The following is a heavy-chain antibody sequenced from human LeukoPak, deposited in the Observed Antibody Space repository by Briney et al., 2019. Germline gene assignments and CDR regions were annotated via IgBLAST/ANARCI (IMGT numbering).Heavy chain of an antibody. J-gene: IGHJ5*02. CDR1: GGTFSSYA. CDR2: IIPIFGTA. D-gene: IGHD3-10*01. CDR3: ARKGFYGSGSYYKSLFWFDP. V-gene: IGHV1-69*01. Sequence: SVKVSCKASGGTFSSYAISWVRQAPGQGLGWMGGIIPIFGTANYAQKFQGRVTITADESTSTAYMELSSLRSEDTAVYYCARKGFYGSGSYYKSLFWFDPWGQGTLVTVSS.